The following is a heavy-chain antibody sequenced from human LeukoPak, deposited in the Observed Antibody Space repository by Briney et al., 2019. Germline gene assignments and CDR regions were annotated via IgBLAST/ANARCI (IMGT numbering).Heavy chain of an antibody. D-gene: IGHD6-13*01. CDR1: GFTFSSYA. V-gene: IGHV3-30*04. CDR2: ISYDGSNK. J-gene: IGHJ6*03. Sequence: GALRLSCAASGFTFSSYAMHWVRQAPGKGLEWVAVISYDGSNKYYADSVKGRFTISRDNSKNTLYLQMNSLRAEDTAVYYCAKENPGIAAAGYYYYMDVWGKGTTVTISS. CDR3: AKENPGIAAAGYYYYMDV.